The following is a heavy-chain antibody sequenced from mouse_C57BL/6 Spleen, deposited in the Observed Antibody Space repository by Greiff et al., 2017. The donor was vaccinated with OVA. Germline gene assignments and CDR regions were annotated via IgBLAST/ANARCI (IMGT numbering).Heavy chain of an antibody. D-gene: IGHD1-1*01. J-gene: IGHJ2*01. CDR1: GYTFTSYW. V-gene: IGHV1-53*01. CDR2: INPSNGGT. Sequence: VQLQQPGTELVKPGASVKLSCKASGYTFTSYWMHWVKQRPGPGLEWIGNINPSNGGTNYNEKFKSKATLTVDKSSSTAYMQLSSLTSEDSAVYYCARPHYYGSSYPYYFDYWGQGTTLTVSS. CDR3: ARPHYYGSSYPYYFDY.